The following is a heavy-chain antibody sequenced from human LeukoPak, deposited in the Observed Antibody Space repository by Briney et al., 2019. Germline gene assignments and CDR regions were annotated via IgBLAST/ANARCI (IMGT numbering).Heavy chain of an antibody. CDR3: ARSPQGTATTASWLDP. J-gene: IGHJ5*02. CDR1: GYTFTDYF. CDR2: INAGNGNT. D-gene: IGHD4-17*01. Sequence: GASVKVSCKASGYTFTDYFMNWMRQAPGQRLEWMGWINAGNGNTKYSQKLQGRVTITRDTSSSTAYMQLSSLRSEDTAVYYCARSPQGTATTASWLDPWGQGTLVTVSS. V-gene: IGHV1/OR15-3*01.